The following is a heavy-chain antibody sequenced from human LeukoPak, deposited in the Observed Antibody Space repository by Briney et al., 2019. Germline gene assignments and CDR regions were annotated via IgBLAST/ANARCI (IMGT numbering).Heavy chain of an antibody. Sequence: GGSLRLSCAASGFTFSSYSMNWVRQAPGKGLEWVSYISSSSSTIYYADSVKGRFTISRDNAKNSLYLQMNCLRAEDTAVYYCARAHHRRVYDYVWGSYPYWGQGTLVTVSS. V-gene: IGHV3-48*01. J-gene: IGHJ4*02. CDR3: ARAHHRRVYDYVWGSYPY. D-gene: IGHD3-16*02. CDR1: GFTFSSYS. CDR2: ISSSSSTI.